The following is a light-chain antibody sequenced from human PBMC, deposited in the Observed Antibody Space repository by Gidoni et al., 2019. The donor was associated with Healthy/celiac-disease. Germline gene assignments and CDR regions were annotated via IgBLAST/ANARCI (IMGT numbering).Light chain of an antibody. V-gene: IGLV3-21*02. Sequence: SYVLTQPPSVSVAPRQTARITCGGNTIGSKSVPWDQQKPGQAPVLVVYEDSDRPSGIPARFSGSNSGNTATLTISRVEAGEEADYYCQVWDSSSDHRGVFGGGTKLTVL. CDR1: TIGSKS. CDR3: QVWDSSSDHRGV. J-gene: IGLJ2*01. CDR2: EDS.